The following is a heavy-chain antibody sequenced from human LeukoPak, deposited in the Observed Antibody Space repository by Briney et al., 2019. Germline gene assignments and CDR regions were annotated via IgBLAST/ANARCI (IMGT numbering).Heavy chain of an antibody. CDR1: GFTFSSYG. V-gene: IGHV3-33*08. D-gene: IGHD2-21*02. CDR3: ARIVAYCGGDCYRAFDAFDI. CDR2: IWYDGSNK. J-gene: IGHJ3*02. Sequence: GGSLRLSCAASGFTFSSYGMHWVRQAPGKGLEWVAVIWYDGSNKYYADSVKGRFTISRDNSKNTLYLQMNSLRAEDTAVYYCARIVAYCGGDCYRAFDAFDIWGQGTMVTVSS.